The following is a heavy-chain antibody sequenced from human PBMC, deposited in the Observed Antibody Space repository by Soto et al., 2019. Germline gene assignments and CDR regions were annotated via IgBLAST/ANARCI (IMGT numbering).Heavy chain of an antibody. V-gene: IGHV3-7*03. CDR1: GFSSSDYW. CDR3: ERGRELSLLPIDY. J-gene: IGHJ4*02. D-gene: IGHD2-15*01. Sequence: PGGSLRLSCAASGFSSSDYWMSWVRQAPGRGLEWVAHIIQDGRAIYYVDSVRGRFTISRDSAGNSVFLEMHRLRVEDTAVYYCERGRELSLLPIDYWGLGTLVTISS. CDR2: IIQDGRAI.